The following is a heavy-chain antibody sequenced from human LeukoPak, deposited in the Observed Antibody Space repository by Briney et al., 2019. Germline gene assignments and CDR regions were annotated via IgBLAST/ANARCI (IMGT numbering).Heavy chain of an antibody. V-gene: IGHV3-13*01. Sequence: PGWSLRLSCAAYGFTFSSYDMHWVRQATGKGLEWVSAIGTAGDTYYAGSVKGRFTISRQNAKNSLYLQMNSLRAEDTAVYYCARGASGFDPWGQGTLVTVSS. CDR2: IGTAGDT. J-gene: IGHJ5*02. CDR1: GFTFSSYD. CDR3: ARGASGFDP.